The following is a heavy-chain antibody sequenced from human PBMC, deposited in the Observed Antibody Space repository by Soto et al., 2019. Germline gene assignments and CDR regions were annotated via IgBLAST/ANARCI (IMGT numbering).Heavy chain of an antibody. CDR1: GGSFSGYY. CDR2: INHSGST. V-gene: IGHV4-34*01. D-gene: IGHD5-18*01. Sequence: SETLSLTCAVYGGSFSGYYWSWIRQPPGKGLEWIGEINHSGSTNYNPPLKSRVTISVDTSKNQFSLKLSSVTAADTAVYYCARMYNRYWIQRKHGFYYYMDVWGKGTTVTVSS. CDR3: ARMYNRYWIQRKHGFYYYMDV. J-gene: IGHJ6*03.